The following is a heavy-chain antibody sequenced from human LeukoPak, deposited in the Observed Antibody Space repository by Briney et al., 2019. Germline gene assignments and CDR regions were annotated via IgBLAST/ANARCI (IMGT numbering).Heavy chain of an antibody. CDR1: GYTFTGYH. V-gene: IGHV1-2*02. J-gene: IGHJ4*02. Sequence: ASVKVSCKASGYTFTGYHMHWVRQAPGQGLEWMGWINPNSGGTNYAQKFQGRVTMTRDTSISTAYMELSRLRSDDTAVYYCARVGLTTVTTSGNYWGQGTLVTVSS. CDR2: INPNSGGT. CDR3: ARVGLTTVTTSGNY. D-gene: IGHD4-17*01.